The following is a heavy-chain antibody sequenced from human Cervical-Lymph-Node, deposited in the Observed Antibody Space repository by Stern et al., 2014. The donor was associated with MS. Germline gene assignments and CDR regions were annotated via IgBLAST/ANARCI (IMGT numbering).Heavy chain of an antibody. CDR3: ARDTNHYGH. CDR1: GFTFSSYG. J-gene: IGHJ4*02. D-gene: IGHD4-17*01. CDR2: IWYDGSNK. V-gene: IGHV3-33*01. Sequence: VQLVESGGGVVQPGRSLRLSCAASGFTFSSYGMHWVRQAPGKGREWVAVIWYDGSNKYYADSVKGRFTISRDNSKNALYLQMNSLRAEDTAVYYCARDTNHYGHWGQGTLVTVSS.